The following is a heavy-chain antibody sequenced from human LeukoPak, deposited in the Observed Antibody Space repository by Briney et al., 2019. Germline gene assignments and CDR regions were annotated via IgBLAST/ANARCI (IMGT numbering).Heavy chain of an antibody. V-gene: IGHV4-59*11. Sequence: SETLSLTCTVSGGSISSHYWSWIRQPPGKGLEWIGYIYYSGSTNYNPSLKSRVTISVDTSKNQFSLKLSSVTAADTAVYYCARASRWFDPWGQGTLVTVSS. CDR2: IYYSGST. CDR1: GGSISSHY. CDR3: ARASRWFDP. J-gene: IGHJ5*02.